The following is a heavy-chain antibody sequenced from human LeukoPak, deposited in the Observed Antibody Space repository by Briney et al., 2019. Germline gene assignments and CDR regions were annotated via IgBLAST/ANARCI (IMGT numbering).Heavy chain of an antibody. D-gene: IGHD1-26*01. CDR2: ISAYNGNT. Sequence: ASVTVSCKASGYTFTSYGITWVRQAPGQGLEWMGWISAYNGNTNYAQNLQGRVTMITDTSTSTAYLEVRSLRSDDTAVYFCARDSRGARPADYWGQGTLVTVSS. J-gene: IGHJ4*02. CDR1: GYTFTSYG. CDR3: ARDSRGARPADY. V-gene: IGHV1-18*01.